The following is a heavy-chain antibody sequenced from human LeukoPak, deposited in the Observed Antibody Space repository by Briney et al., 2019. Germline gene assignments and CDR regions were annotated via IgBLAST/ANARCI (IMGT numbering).Heavy chain of an antibody. CDR2: IYYSGST. Sequence: SETLSLTCTVSGVSISTYYWSWIRQPPGKGLDWIGYIYYSGSTNYNPSLKSRVTISVDASKNQFSLKLSSVTAADTAVYYYFDYWGQGTLVTVSS. CDR1: GVSISTYY. J-gene: IGHJ4*02. CDR3: FDY. V-gene: IGHV4-59*01.